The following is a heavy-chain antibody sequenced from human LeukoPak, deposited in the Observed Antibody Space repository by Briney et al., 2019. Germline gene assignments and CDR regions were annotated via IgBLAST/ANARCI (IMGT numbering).Heavy chain of an antibody. D-gene: IGHD6-13*01. Sequence: GESLKISCKGSGYSFTGYWIGWVRQMPGKGLEWMGIIYPGDSDTRYSPSFQGQVIISADKSISTAYLQWSSLKASDTAIYYCAVGGSSCHNCFDYWGQGTLVTVSS. J-gene: IGHJ4*02. V-gene: IGHV5-51*01. CDR2: IYPGDSDT. CDR3: AVGGSSCHNCFDY. CDR1: GYSFTGYW.